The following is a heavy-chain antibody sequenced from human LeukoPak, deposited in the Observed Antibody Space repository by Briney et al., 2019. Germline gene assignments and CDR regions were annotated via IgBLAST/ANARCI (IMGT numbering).Heavy chain of an antibody. CDR1: GGSISGYY. J-gene: IGHJ5*02. D-gene: IGHD3-3*01. V-gene: IGHV4-59*01. Sequence: PSETLSLTCTVSGGSISGYYWSWIRQPPGKGLEWIGYIYYSGSTNYNPSLKSRVTISVDTSKNQFSLKLSSVTAADTAVYYCARVPWSGYSIGNWFDPWGQGTLVTVSS. CDR3: ARVPWSGYSIGNWFDP. CDR2: IYYSGST.